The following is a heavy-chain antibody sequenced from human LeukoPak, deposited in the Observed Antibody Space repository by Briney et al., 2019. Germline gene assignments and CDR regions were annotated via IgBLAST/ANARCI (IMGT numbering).Heavy chain of an antibody. Sequence: SETLSPTCTVSGGSISSYYWSWIRQPPGKGLEWIGYIYYSGSTNYDPSLKSRVTISVDTSKNQFSLKLSSVTAADTAVYYCARISTIRYYYYMDVWGKGTTVTVSS. V-gene: IGHV4-59*01. CDR3: ARISTIRYYYYMDV. CDR1: GGSISSYY. D-gene: IGHD4/OR15-4a*01. CDR2: IYYSGST. J-gene: IGHJ6*03.